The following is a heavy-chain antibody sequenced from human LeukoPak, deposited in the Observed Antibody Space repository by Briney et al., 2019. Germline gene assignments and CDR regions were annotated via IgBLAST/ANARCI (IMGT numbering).Heavy chain of an antibody. CDR2: IYYSGST. CDR3: ARAPLTAVADMNFDY. Sequence: PSETLSLTCTVSGGSISSSSYYWGWIRQPPGKGLEWIGSIYYSGSTYYNPSLQSRVTISVDTSKNQFSLKLSSATAADTAVYYCARAPLTAVADMNFDYWGQGTLVTVSS. V-gene: IGHV4-39*07. J-gene: IGHJ4*02. CDR1: GGSISSSSYY. D-gene: IGHD6-19*01.